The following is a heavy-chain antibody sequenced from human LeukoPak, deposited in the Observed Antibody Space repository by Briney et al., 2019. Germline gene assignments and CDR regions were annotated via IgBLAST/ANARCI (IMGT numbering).Heavy chain of an antibody. CDR3: AKLGFDSSGSHSLVDY. CDR1: GFTFSSYG. D-gene: IGHD3-22*01. J-gene: IGHJ4*02. Sequence: GGSLRLSCAASGFTFSSYGMNWVRQPPGKGLEWVGFVSYDGSKKFYADFVKGRFSISRDNSKNTLYVQMNSLGAEDTALYYCAKLGFDSSGSHSLVDYWGQGTPVTVSS. CDR2: VSYDGSKK. V-gene: IGHV3-30*18.